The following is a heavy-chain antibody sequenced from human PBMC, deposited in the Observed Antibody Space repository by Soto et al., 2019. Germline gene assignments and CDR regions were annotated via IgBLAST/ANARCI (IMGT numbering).Heavy chain of an antibody. CDR3: ARVETGYSSGWYQGGDAFDS. V-gene: IGHV4-59*13. Sequence: SETVSLTCTVPGGSISSAAWSCIRQRPGKGLEWIGYIYYSGSTNYNPSLKSRVTISVDTSKNQFSLKLSSVTAADTAVYYCARVETGYSSGWYQGGDAFDSWGPGTMVTVSS. J-gene: IGHJ3*02. D-gene: IGHD6-19*01. CDR1: GGSISSAA. CDR2: IYYSGST.